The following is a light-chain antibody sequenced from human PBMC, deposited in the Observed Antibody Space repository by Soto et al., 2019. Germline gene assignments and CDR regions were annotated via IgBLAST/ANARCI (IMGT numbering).Light chain of an antibody. CDR3: QQYSTSQT. Sequence: EIVLTQSPGTLSLSPGERATLSCRASQSVTSYLAWYQQKPGQAPRLLIYASSTRATGIPDRFSGGGSGTXXXXXXSXXXXXDFAXXYCQQYSTSQTFGQGTLLEI. CDR1: QSVTSY. V-gene: IGKV3-20*01. CDR2: ASS. J-gene: IGKJ1*01.